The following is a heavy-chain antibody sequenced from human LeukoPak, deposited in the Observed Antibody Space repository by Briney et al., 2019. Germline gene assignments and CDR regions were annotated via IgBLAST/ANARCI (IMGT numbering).Heavy chain of an antibody. D-gene: IGHD4-17*01. V-gene: IGHV3-66*01. J-gene: IGHJ4*02. CDR3: ARDKNDYGFDY. Sequence: GGSLRLSCAASGFTVSSNYMSWVRQAPGKGLEWVSVIYSGGSTYYADSVKGRFTISRDNSKSTLYLQMNSLRAEDTAVYYCARDKNDYGFDYWGQGTLVTVSS. CDR2: IYSGGST. CDR1: GFTVSSNY.